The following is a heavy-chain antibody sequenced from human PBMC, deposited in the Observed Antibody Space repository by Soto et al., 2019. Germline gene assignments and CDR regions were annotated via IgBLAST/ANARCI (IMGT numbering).Heavy chain of an antibody. D-gene: IGHD2-15*01. CDR3: AGLGYCSGGSCRNWFDP. V-gene: IGHV1-18*04. CDR2: ISAYNGNT. CDR1: GYTFTSYC. J-gene: IGHJ5*02. Sequence: ASVKVSCKASGYTFTSYCISWVRQAPGQGLEWMGWISAYNGNTNYAQKLQGRVTMTTDTSTSTAYMELRSLRSDDTAVYYCAGLGYCSGGSCRNWFDPWGQGTLVTVSS.